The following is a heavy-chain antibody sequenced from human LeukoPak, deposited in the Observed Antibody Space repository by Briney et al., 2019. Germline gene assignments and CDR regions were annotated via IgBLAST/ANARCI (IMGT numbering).Heavy chain of an antibody. CDR2: VSHDGNDK. CDR3: AKDRYYDSSGVFDY. Sequence: GGSLRLSCAASGFTVSSNYMSWVRQAPGKGLEWVAGVSHDGNDKQYADSVKGRFTISRDNTKNTLYLQMNSLRVEETAVYYCAKDRYYDSSGVFDYWGQGTLVTVSS. J-gene: IGHJ4*02. V-gene: IGHV3-30*18. CDR1: GFTVSSNY. D-gene: IGHD3-22*01.